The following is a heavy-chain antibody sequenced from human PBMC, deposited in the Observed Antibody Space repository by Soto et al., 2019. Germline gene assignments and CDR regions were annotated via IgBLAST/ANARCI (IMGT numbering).Heavy chain of an antibody. J-gene: IGHJ3*02. V-gene: IGHV3-9*01. D-gene: IGHD3-22*01. CDR1: GFSGFTFDVYA. CDR2: ISWNSGSI. CDR3: AKVDSSGIRGASYI. Sequence: PGGSLRLSCAASGFSGFTFDVYAMHWVRQAPGKGLEWVSGISWNSGSIAYADSVKGRFTISRDNAKNSLYLQMNSLRAEDTALYYCAKVDSSGIRGASYIWGQGTTVT.